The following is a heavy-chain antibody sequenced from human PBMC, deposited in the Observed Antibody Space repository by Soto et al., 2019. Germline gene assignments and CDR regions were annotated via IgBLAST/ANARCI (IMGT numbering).Heavy chain of an antibody. CDR3: ARDLNYSSSSSCYDMDV. CDR2: IGTAGDT. V-gene: IGHV3-13*01. D-gene: IGHD6-6*01. Sequence: EVQLVESGGGLVQPGGSLRLSCAASGFTFSNYDMHWVRQVTGQGLEWISAIGTAGDTYYAASVKGRFTISRENAKNALYLQMNSLRAGDTAVYYCARDLNYSSSSSCYDMDVWGQGTTVTVSS. CDR1: GFTFSNYD. J-gene: IGHJ6*02.